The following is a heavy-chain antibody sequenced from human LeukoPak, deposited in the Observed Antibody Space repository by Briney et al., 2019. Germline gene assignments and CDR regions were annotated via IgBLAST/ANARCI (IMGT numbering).Heavy chain of an antibody. D-gene: IGHD3-22*01. CDR1: GGSISSYY. CDR3: PRDFRVVVTPYYYYGMDV. V-gene: IGHV4-4*07. CDR2: IYTSGST. Sequence: SETLSLTCTVSGGSISSYYWSWIRQPAGKGLEWIGRIYTSGSTNYNPSLKSRVTMSVDTSKNQFSLKLSSVTAADTAVYYCPRDFRVVVTPYYYYGMDVWGQGTTVTVSS. J-gene: IGHJ6*02.